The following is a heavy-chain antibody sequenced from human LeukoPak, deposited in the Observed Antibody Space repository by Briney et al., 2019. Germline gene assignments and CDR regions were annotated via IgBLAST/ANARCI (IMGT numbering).Heavy chain of an antibody. Sequence: PGRSLRLSCAASGFIFDDYAMHWVRQAPGKGLEWVSSISWNSDNIKYVDSVKGRFTISRDNAKNSLYLQMNSLRAEDTAVYYCAREVAPAAILGYYYYYMDVWGKGTTVTISS. J-gene: IGHJ6*03. CDR1: GFIFDDYA. V-gene: IGHV3-9*01. CDR2: ISWNSDNI. CDR3: AREVAPAAILGYYYYYMDV. D-gene: IGHD2-2*01.